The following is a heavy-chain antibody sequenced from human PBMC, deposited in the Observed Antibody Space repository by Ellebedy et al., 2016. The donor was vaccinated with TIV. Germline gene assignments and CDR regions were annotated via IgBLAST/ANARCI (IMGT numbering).Heavy chain of an antibody. CDR2: ISYDGSNK. CDR3: ARESSTWVIISVGYYGMDV. J-gene: IGHJ6*02. D-gene: IGHD2-21*01. Sequence: GESLKISCAASGFTFSSYAMHWVRQAPGKGLEWVAVISYDGSNKYYADSVKGRFTISRDNSKNTLYLQMNSLRAEDTAVYYCARESSTWVIISVGYYGMDVWGQGTTVTVSS. CDR1: GFTFSSYA. V-gene: IGHV3-30*01.